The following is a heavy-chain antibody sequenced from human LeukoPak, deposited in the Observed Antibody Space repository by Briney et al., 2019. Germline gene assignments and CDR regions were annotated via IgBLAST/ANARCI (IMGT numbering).Heavy chain of an antibody. Sequence: GASVKVSCKASGYTFTGYYMHWVRQAPGQGLEWMGRIIPILGIANYAQKFQGRVTITADKSTSTAYMELSSLRSEDTAVYYCARDEGIAVAADYWGQGTLVTVSS. J-gene: IGHJ4*02. V-gene: IGHV1-69*04. CDR1: GYTFTGYY. CDR3: ARDEGIAVAADY. CDR2: IIPILGIA. D-gene: IGHD6-19*01.